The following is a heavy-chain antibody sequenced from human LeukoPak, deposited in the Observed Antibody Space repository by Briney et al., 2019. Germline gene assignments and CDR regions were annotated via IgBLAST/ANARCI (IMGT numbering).Heavy chain of an antibody. CDR2: ISSSGSTI. CDR1: GFTFSHAW. Sequence: VKPGGSLRLSCAASGFTFSHAWMSWVRQAPGKGLEWVSYISSSGSTIYYADSVKGRFTISRDNAKNSLYLQMNSLRAEDTAVYYCAELGITMIGGVWGKGTTVTISS. CDR3: AELGITMIGGV. J-gene: IGHJ6*04. V-gene: IGHV3-11*04. D-gene: IGHD3-10*02.